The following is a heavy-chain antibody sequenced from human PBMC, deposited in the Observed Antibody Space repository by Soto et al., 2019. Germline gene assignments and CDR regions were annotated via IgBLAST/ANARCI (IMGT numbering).Heavy chain of an antibody. CDR2: IHGGGNT. D-gene: IGHD3-16*02. J-gene: IGHJ4*02. CDR1: GFSVSANY. CDR3: AKVRYEYLWGSYRSTGNFDS. Sequence: EVRLVESGGGLIQPGKSLRLSCVASGFSVSANYMTWVRQATGEGLEWVSVIHGGGNTYYADSVEGRFTISRDDSKNIVHLQTESQRADNTAVYYCAKVRYEYLWGSYRSTGNFDSWGQGALVTVSS. V-gene: IGHV3-53*01.